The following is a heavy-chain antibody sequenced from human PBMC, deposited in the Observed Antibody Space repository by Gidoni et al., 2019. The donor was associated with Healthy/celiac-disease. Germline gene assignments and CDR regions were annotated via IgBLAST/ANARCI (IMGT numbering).Heavy chain of an antibody. CDR2: ISSSSSTI. D-gene: IGHD3-3*01. CDR1: GFTFSSYS. Sequence: EVQLVESGGGLVQPGGSLRLSCAASGFTFSSYSMNWVRQAPGKGLEWVSYISSSSSTIYYADSVKGRFTISRDNAKNSLYLQMNSLRDEDTAVYYCAGQYYDFWSGYYSPMTWGQGTLVTVSS. J-gene: IGHJ5*02. CDR3: AGQYYDFWSGYYSPMT. V-gene: IGHV3-48*02.